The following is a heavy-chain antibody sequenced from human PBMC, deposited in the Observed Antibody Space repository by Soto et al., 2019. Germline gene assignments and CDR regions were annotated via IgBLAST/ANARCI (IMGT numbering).Heavy chain of an antibody. Sequence: QVQLVESGGGVVQPGTSLRLSCAASGFTFSTYGMHWVRQAPGKGLDWVALIWYDGSRTHYAESVKGRFTISRDNSTNMLFLQMNSLRVEDTAVYYCAIEQIAVAGSTYDYWGQGTLVTVSS. CDR3: AIEQIAVAGSTYDY. J-gene: IGHJ4*02. D-gene: IGHD6-19*01. CDR2: IWYDGSRT. CDR1: GFTFSTYG. V-gene: IGHV3-33*01.